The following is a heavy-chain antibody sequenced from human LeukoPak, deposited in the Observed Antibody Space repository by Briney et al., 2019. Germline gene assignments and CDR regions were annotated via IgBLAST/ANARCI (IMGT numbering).Heavy chain of an antibody. CDR2: INHSGST. CDR3: ARRKGHPHFWSGYYTPRYYYYMDV. Sequence: SETLSLTCAVYGGSFSGYYWSWIRQPPGKGLVWIGEINHSGSTNYNPPLKSGVTILLDTSKNKFSLQMSSVTTADTTVFYCARRKGHPHFWSGYYTPRYYYYMDVWGKGTTVTVSS. V-gene: IGHV4-34*01. J-gene: IGHJ6*03. D-gene: IGHD3-3*02. CDR1: GGSFSGYY.